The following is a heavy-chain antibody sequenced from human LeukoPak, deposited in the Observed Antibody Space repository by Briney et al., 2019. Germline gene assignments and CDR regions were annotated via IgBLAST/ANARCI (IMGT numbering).Heavy chain of an antibody. J-gene: IGHJ6*03. CDR2: ISYDGSNK. D-gene: IGHD2-2*01. V-gene: IGHV3-30*01. CDR3: ARKAYCSSTSCYGRAPYYMDV. CDR1: GFTFSSYA. Sequence: GRSLRLSCAASGFTFSSYAMHWVRQAPGKGLEWVAVISYDGSNKYYADSVKGRFTISRDNSKNTLYLQMNSLRAEDTAVYYCARKAYCSSTSCYGRAPYYMDVWGKGTTVTVSS.